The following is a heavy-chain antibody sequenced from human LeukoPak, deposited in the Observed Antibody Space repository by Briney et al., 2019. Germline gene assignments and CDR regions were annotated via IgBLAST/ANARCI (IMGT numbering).Heavy chain of an antibody. D-gene: IGHD1-14*01. CDR1: GGSISSSSYY. J-gene: IGHJ3*02. CDR3: ARDRKIQALDI. CDR2: IYYSGST. Sequence: PSESLSLTCTVSGGSISSSSYYWGWIRQPPGKGLEWIGSIYYSGSTYYNPSLKSRVTISVDTSKNQFSLKLSSVTAADTAVYYCARDRKIQALDIWGQGTMVTVSS. V-gene: IGHV4-39*07.